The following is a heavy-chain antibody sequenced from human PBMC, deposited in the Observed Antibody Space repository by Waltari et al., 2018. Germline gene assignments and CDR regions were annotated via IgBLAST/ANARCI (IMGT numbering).Heavy chain of an antibody. D-gene: IGHD6-6*01. CDR2: IYYSGST. J-gene: IGHJ3*02. Sequence: QLQLQESGPGLVKPSETLSLTCTVPGGSISRRSYSWGWIRQPPGKGLEWIGSIYYSGSTYYNPSLKSRVTISVDTSKNQFSLKLSSVTAADTAVYYCARDRLAARPGDAFDIWGQGTMVTVSS. CDR1: GGSISRRSYS. CDR3: ARDRLAARPGDAFDI. V-gene: IGHV4-39*07.